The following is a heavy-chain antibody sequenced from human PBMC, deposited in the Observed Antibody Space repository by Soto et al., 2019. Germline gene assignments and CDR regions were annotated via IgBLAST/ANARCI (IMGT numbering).Heavy chain of an antibody. V-gene: IGHV1-18*04. J-gene: IGHJ6*02. D-gene: IGHD2-2*01. CDR3: AREVGHMDV. CDR2: VSPYNGDT. Sequence: ASVKVSCKASGYTFTTYGINWVRQAPGQGLEWMGWVSPYNGDTTYAQNFQGRVTMTTDTSTRTAYMELRSLRSDDTAVYYCAREVGHMDVWGQGXTVTVYS. CDR1: GYTFTTYG.